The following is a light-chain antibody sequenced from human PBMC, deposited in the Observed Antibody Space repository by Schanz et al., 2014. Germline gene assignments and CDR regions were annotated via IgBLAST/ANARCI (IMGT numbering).Light chain of an antibody. Sequence: QSVLTQPPSVSGAPGQRVTISCTGSSSNIGAGYDVHWYQQLPGTAPKLLIYGNSIRPSGVPDRFSGSKSGTSASLAIAGLQAEDEAVYYCQSFDSSLTLFGGGTKLTVL. CDR1: SSNIGAGYD. V-gene: IGLV1-40*01. CDR2: GNS. J-gene: IGLJ2*01. CDR3: QSFDSSLTL.